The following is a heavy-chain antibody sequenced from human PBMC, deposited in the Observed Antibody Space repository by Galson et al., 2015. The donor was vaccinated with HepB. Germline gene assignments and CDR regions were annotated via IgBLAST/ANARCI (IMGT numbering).Heavy chain of an antibody. CDR3: ARADYNYNASRFDY. J-gene: IGHJ4*02. CDR2: IWCGGSKT. CDR1: GFTFSRYA. V-gene: IGHV3-33*08. D-gene: IGHD5-24*01. Sequence: SLRLSCAASGFTFSRYAMHWVRQAPGKGLEWVAAIWCGGSKTYFADSVKGRFTISRDNSKNTLSLQMNSLRPEDTAVYYCARADYNYNASRFDYGGQGFQVT.